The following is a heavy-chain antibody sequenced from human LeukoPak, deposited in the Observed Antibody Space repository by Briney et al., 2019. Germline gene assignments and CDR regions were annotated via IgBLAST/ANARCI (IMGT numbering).Heavy chain of an antibody. J-gene: IGHJ4*02. D-gene: IGHD6-19*01. CDR3: ARHASVDGNWPRPLDY. CDR2: IYYSGST. CDR1: GGSISSSNYY. V-gene: IGHV4-39*01. Sequence: SETLSLTCTVSGGSISSSNYYWGWIRQPPGKGLEWIGNIYYSGSTYYKPSLKTRVTISVDTSKSQFSLKLTSVTAADTAVYYCARHASVDGNWPRPLDYWGQGSLVTVSS.